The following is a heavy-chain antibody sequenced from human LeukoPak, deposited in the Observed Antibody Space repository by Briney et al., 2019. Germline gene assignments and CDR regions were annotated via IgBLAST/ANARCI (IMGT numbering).Heavy chain of an antibody. D-gene: IGHD2-15*01. CDR2: IIPIFGTA. V-gene: IGHV1-69*13. Sequence: SVKVSCKASGGTFSSYAISWVRQAPGQGLEWMGGIIPIFGTANYAQKFQGGVTITADESTSTAYMELSSLRSEDTAVYYCAREVVVVAAHFDYWGQGTLVTVSS. J-gene: IGHJ4*02. CDR3: AREVVVVAAHFDY. CDR1: GGTFSSYA.